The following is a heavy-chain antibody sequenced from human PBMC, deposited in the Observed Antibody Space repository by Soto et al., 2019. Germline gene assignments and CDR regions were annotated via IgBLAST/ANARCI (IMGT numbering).Heavy chain of an antibody. J-gene: IGHJ5*02. CDR2: IDGSGGGT. V-gene: IGHV3-23*01. Sequence: PRGSLRLSCAASGFPFSTTDMSWVRQAPGKGLEWVSTIDGSGGGTYYADFVKGRFTISRDNSKNTVYMQMTTLRVDDTATYYCAKNSGWFNTWGQGTRVTVSS. CDR3: AKNSGWFNT. D-gene: IGHD3-10*01. CDR1: GFPFSTTD.